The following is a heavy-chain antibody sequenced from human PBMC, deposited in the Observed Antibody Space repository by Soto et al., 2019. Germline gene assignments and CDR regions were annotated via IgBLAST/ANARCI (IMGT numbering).Heavy chain of an antibody. Sequence: GGSLRLSCAASGFTFSSYGMHWVRQAPGKGLEWVAVIWYDGSNKYYADSVKGRFTISKDNSKNKLYLQMNSLRAEDTAVYYCARDDAAAGSFFLDYWGQGTLVTVSS. CDR2: IWYDGSNK. CDR3: ARDDAAAGSFFLDY. CDR1: GFTFSSYG. J-gene: IGHJ4*02. D-gene: IGHD6-13*01. V-gene: IGHV3-33*01.